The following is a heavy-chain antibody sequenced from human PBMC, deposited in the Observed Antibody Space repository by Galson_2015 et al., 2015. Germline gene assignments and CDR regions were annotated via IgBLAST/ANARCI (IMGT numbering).Heavy chain of an antibody. J-gene: IGHJ6*02. CDR1: GYTFHMYG. Sequence: SVKVSCKASGYTFHMYGICWVRQAPGQGLEWMGWISAYTGDTTYSQKFQGRVTITRDTSASTAYMELSSLRSEDTAVYYCARATVTHKSFYYYGMDVWGQGTTVTVSS. D-gene: IGHD4-17*01. CDR3: ARATVTHKSFYYYGMDV. V-gene: IGHV1-18*04. CDR2: ISAYTGDT.